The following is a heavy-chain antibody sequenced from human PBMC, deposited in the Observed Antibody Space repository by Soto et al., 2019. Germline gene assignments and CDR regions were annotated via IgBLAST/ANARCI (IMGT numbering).Heavy chain of an antibody. CDR1: GNTFTSYA. V-gene: IGHV1-3*05. D-gene: IGHD6-19*01. J-gene: IGHJ4*02. Sequence: QVQLVQSGAEEKKPGASLKVSCKASGNTFTSYAMHWVRQAPGQRLEWMGWINAGNGNTKYSQKFQGRVTITRDTSASTVYMELSSLRSEDTAVYYCARVSGWYFLDYWGQGTLVTVSS. CDR3: ARVSGWYFLDY. CDR2: INAGNGNT.